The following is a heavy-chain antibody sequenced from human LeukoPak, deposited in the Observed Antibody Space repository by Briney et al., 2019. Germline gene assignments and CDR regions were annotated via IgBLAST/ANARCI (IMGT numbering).Heavy chain of an antibody. CDR1: GFTFSNAW. J-gene: IGHJ6*03. Sequence: KTGGSLRLSCAASGFTFSNAWMSWVRQAPGKGLEWVGRIKSKTDGGTTDYAAPVKGRFTISRDDSKNTLYLQMNSLKTEDTAVYYCTTGYYDSSGYPVYYYYYMDVWGKGTTVTVSS. D-gene: IGHD3-22*01. V-gene: IGHV3-15*01. CDR3: TTGYYDSSGYPVYYYYYMDV. CDR2: IKSKTDGGTT.